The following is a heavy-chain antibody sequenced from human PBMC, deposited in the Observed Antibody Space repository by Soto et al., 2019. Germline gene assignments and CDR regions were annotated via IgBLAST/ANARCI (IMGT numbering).Heavy chain of an antibody. CDR3: ARKGIAVAGIAFDI. V-gene: IGHV3-48*03. Sequence: EVQLVESGGGLVQPGGSLRLSCAASGFTFSSYEMNWVRQAPGKGLEWVSYLSSSGSTLYYADSVKGRFTISRDNAKNSLYLQMNSLRAEDTAIYYCARKGIAVAGIAFDIWGQGPMVTVSS. CDR1: GFTFSSYE. J-gene: IGHJ3*02. CDR2: LSSSGSTL. D-gene: IGHD6-19*01.